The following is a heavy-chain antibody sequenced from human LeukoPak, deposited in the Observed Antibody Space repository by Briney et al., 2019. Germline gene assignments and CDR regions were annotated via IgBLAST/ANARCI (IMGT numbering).Heavy chain of an antibody. CDR2: IYTGGGT. CDR1: GDSISSYY. D-gene: IGHD6-6*01. J-gene: IGHJ4*02. V-gene: IGHV4-4*09. Sequence: SETLSLTCTVSGDSISSYYWSWIRQPPGKGLEWIGCIYTGGGTNYIPSLKGRVTISIDTSKNQFSLKLSSVTAADSAVYYCARLTRLSTSPDRYYLDYWGQGTLVTVSS. CDR3: ARLTRLSTSPDRYYLDY.